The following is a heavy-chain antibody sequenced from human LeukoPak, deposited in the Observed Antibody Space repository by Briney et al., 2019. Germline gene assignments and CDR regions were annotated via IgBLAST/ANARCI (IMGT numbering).Heavy chain of an antibody. CDR3: ARDIYYDSSGYLY. Sequence: AGGSLRLSCAASGFTFDDYGMSWVRQAPGTGLEWVSGINWNGGSTGYADSVKGRFTISRDNAKNSLYLQMNSLRAEDTALYYCARDIYYDSSGYLYWGQGTLVTVSS. CDR1: GFTFDDYG. V-gene: IGHV3-20*04. CDR2: INWNGGST. D-gene: IGHD3-22*01. J-gene: IGHJ4*02.